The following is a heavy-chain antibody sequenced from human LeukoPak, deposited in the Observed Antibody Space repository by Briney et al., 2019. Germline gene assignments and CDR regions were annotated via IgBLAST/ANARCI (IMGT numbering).Heavy chain of an antibody. CDR2: IYSSGST. CDR3: AREYYGSSGYYNDY. Sequence: SQTLSLTCTVSGGSISSGNYYYSWIRQPPGKGLEWIGYIYSSGSTNYNPSLKSRVTISVDRSKNQFSLNLSSVTAADTAVYYCAREYYGSSGYYNDYWGQGALVTVSS. D-gene: IGHD3-22*01. V-gene: IGHV4-61*01. J-gene: IGHJ4*02. CDR1: GGSISSGNYY.